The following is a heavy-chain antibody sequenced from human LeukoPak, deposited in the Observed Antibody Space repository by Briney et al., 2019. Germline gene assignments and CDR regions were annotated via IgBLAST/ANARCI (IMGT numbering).Heavy chain of an antibody. V-gene: IGHV3-11*01. Sequence: GGSLRLSCAASGFNFSDHYMSWLRQAPGKGLEWLAYISSSDYSRYYADSVKGRFTISRDNTKNSLFLQMNSLRDGDTAVYYCARSTGFYTTYYMDVWGKGTTVTVSS. D-gene: IGHD3-22*01. CDR2: ISSSDYSR. CDR3: ARSTGFYTTYYMDV. J-gene: IGHJ6*03. CDR1: GFNFSDHY.